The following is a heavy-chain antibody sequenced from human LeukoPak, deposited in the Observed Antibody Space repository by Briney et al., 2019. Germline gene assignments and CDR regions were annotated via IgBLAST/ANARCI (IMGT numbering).Heavy chain of an antibody. CDR1: GGSFSGYY. Sequence: SETLSLTCAVYGGSFSGYYWSWIRQPPGKGLEWIGEINHSGSTNYSPSLKSRVTLSVDTSNNQFSLKLRSVTAADTAVYYCAIFFFEQKTAYDILTGYYPYWGQGTLVTVSS. J-gene: IGHJ4*02. CDR2: INHSGST. CDR3: AIFFFEQKTAYDILTGYYPY. D-gene: IGHD3-9*01. V-gene: IGHV4-34*01.